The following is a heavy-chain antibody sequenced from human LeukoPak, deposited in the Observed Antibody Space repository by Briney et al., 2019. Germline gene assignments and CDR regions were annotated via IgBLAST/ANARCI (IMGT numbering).Heavy chain of an antibody. D-gene: IGHD3-16*01. V-gene: IGHV3-30*04. CDR2: FSFDGKHI. Sequence: PVGSLRLSCEASGFTFHTYTMFWVPEAPRERVWSVAVFSFDGKHIGYAASVQGRFIISRDITRNTLHLDRSNMRDEDTAVYYCARDRVQIWHYVGTFVVWGQRALGTLSS. J-gene: IGHJ4*02. CDR3: ARDRVQIWHYVGTFVV. CDR1: GFTFHTYT.